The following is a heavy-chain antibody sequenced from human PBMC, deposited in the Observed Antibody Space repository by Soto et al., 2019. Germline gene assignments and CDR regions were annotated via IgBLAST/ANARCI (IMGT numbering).Heavy chain of an antibody. D-gene: IGHD6-13*01. Sequence: QLQLQESGPGLVKPSETLSLTCTVSGGSISSSSYYWGWIRQPPGTGLEWIGSIYYSGSTYYNPSLKSRVTISVDTSKNQFSLKLSSVTAADTAVYYCARHDRLRIAAAGTSGVDYWGQGTLVTVSS. J-gene: IGHJ4*02. CDR1: GGSISSSSYY. CDR3: ARHDRLRIAAAGTSGVDY. CDR2: IYYSGST. V-gene: IGHV4-39*01.